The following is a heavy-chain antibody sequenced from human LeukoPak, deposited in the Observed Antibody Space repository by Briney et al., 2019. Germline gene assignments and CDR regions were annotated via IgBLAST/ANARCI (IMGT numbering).Heavy chain of an antibody. CDR3: VRHMSTNTGYFDS. Sequence: SXXLXXXXTVXGGSINSHTYYWGWIRQPPGKGLEWIGSVYYDGTSYSNPSLKSRAAVFVDTSRDQFSLDLSFVTAADTALYYCVRHMSTNTGYFDSCGQGILVS. D-gene: IGHD5-24*01. J-gene: IGHJ4*02. V-gene: IGHV4-39*01. CDR1: GGSINSHTYY. CDR2: VYYDGTS.